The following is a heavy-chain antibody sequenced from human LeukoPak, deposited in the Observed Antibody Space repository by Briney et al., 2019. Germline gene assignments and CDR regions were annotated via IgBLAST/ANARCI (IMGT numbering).Heavy chain of an antibody. CDR1: GGSISSGGYY. Sequence: PSETLSLTCTVSGGSISSGGYYWRWIRQHPGKGLEWIGYIYYSGSTYYNPSLKSRVTISVDTSKNQFSLKLSSVTAADTAVYYCARSSSSGQIDYWGQGTLVTVSS. D-gene: IGHD6-13*01. CDR2: IYYSGST. V-gene: IGHV4-31*03. J-gene: IGHJ4*02. CDR3: ARSSSSGQIDY.